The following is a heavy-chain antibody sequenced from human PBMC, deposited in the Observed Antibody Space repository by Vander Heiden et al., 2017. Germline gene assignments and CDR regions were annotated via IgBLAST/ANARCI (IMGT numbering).Heavy chain of an antibody. J-gene: IGHJ4*02. CDR3: ARSFGIGFVDH. CDR1: RFAFNTYA. Sequence: QVQLVESGGGVVQPGRSLTLSCAASRFAFNTYAMEWVRQAPGKGLEWVALIWYEGSQKYYGDSVKGRFTISRDNSKKMLYLQMNSLRADDTAVYYCARSFGIGFVDHWGQGTLVSGSS. D-gene: IGHD2-2*03. CDR2: IWYEGSQK. V-gene: IGHV3-33*08.